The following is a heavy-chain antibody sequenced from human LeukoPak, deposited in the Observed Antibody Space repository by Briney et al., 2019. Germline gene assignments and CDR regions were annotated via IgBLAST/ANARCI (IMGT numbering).Heavy chain of an antibody. CDR3: ARGRSGLYFDY. CDR1: GFTFSSYE. CDR2: ISSNGSTI. Sequence: GGSLRLSCAVSGFTFSSYEMNWVRQDPGKGLEWVSYISSNGSTIYYADSVKGRFTISRDNAKNSLYLQMNSLRAEDTAVYYCARGRSGLYFDYWGQGTLVTVSS. J-gene: IGHJ4*02. V-gene: IGHV3-48*03. D-gene: IGHD3-10*01.